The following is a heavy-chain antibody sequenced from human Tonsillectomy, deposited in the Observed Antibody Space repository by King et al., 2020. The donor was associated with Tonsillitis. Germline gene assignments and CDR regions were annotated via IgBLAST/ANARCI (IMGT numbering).Heavy chain of an antibody. CDR3: TRDAASVVVVAATGDFDY. J-gene: IGHJ4*02. CDR2: ISYDGSNK. D-gene: IGHD2-15*01. CDR1: GFTFSYYA. V-gene: IGHV3-30-3*01. Sequence: VQLVESGGGVVQPGRSMRLSCAASGFTFSYYAMHWVRQAPGKGLEWVAVISYDGSNKHYADSVKGRFTISRDNSKNTLYLQMNSLRAEDTAVYYCTRDAASVVVVAATGDFDYWGQGTLVTVSS.